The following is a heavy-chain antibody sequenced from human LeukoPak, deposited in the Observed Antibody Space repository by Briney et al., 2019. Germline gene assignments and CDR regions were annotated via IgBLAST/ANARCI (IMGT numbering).Heavy chain of an antibody. Sequence: LSGGSLRLSCAASGFTFSNYAMSWVRQAPGKGLECVSALSGSGDRSYYADSVKGRFSISRDNSKNTLYLQMNSLRAEDTAVYYCARSFDWTLSYFDYWGQGTLVTVSS. J-gene: IGHJ4*02. D-gene: IGHD3-9*01. CDR3: ARSFDWTLSYFDY. V-gene: IGHV3-23*01. CDR1: GFTFSNYA. CDR2: LSGSGDRS.